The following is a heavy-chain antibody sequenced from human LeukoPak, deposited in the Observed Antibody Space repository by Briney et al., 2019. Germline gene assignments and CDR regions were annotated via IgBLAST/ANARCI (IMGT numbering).Heavy chain of an antibody. CDR3: AKVSADGQQWLVADY. V-gene: IGHV3-23*01. J-gene: IGHJ4*02. CDR1: GFTFSNYA. Sequence: PGGSLRLSCAASGFTFSNYAMSWVRQAPGKGLEWVSAISGSGGSTYYADSVKGRFTISRDNSKNTLYLQMNSLRAEDTAVYYCAKVSADGQQWLVADYWGQGTLVTVSS. D-gene: IGHD6-19*01. CDR2: ISGSGGST.